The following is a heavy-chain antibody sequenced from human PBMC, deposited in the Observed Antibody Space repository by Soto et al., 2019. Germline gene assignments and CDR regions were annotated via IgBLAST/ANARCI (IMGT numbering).Heavy chain of an antibody. CDR3: ARGLRFLEWLLLGY. D-gene: IGHD3-3*01. V-gene: IGHV1-3*01. CDR1: GYTFTSYA. CDR2: INAGNGNT. Sequence: GASVKVSCKASGYTFTSYAMHWVRQAPGQRLEWMGWINAGNGNTKYSQKFQGRVTITRDTSASTAYMELSSLRSEDTAVYYCARGLRFLEWLLLGYWGQGTLVTVSS. J-gene: IGHJ4*02.